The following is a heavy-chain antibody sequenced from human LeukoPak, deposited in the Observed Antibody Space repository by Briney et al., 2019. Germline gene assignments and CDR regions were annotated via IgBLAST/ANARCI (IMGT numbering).Heavy chain of an antibody. J-gene: IGHJ5*02. V-gene: IGHV4-4*07. Sequence: PSETLSLTCTVSGGSISSYYWSWIRQPAGKGLEWIGRIYTSGSTNYNPSLKSRVTMSVDTSKNQFSLKLSSVTAADTAVYYCARDGDYCSSTSCHNWFAPWGQGTLVTVSS. CDR2: IYTSGST. D-gene: IGHD2-2*01. CDR3: ARDGDYCSSTSCHNWFAP. CDR1: GGSISSYY.